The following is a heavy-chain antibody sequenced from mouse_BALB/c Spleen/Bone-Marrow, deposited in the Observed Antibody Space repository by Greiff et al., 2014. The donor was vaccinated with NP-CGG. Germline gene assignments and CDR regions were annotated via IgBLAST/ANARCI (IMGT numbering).Heavy chain of an antibody. CDR2: INPGSGGI. D-gene: IGHD1-1*01. Sequence: LVESGAELVRPGTSVKVSCKASGYAFTNYWIEWIKQRPGQGLEWIGVINPGSGGINYNEKFKGKATLTADESSSTAYMQLSSLTSDDSAVYFCARELVRGMDYWGQGTSVTVSS. CDR1: GYAFTNYW. CDR3: ARELVRGMDY. J-gene: IGHJ4*01. V-gene: IGHV1-54*03.